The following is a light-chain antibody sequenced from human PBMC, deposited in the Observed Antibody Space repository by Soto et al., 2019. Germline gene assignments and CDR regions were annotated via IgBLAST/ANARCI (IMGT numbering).Light chain of an antibody. CDR2: GAS. Sequence: DIQMTQSPSSLSASVGDRVTITCRSSQSISSCLNWYQQKPGKAPNLLIYGASKLQSGVPSRFSGSESGTDFILTISRLQPEDFATYYCQQIYAAPVTFGQGTKVQIK. V-gene: IGKV1-39*01. CDR3: QQIYAAPVT. J-gene: IGKJ1*01. CDR1: QSISSC.